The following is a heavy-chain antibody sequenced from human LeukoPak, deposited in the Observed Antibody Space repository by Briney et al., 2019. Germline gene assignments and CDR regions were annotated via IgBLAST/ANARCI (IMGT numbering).Heavy chain of an antibody. Sequence: SETLSLTCAVYGGSFSGYYWSWIRQPPGKGLEWIGEINHSGSTNYNPSLKRRVTISLDTSKKQFSLRLSSVTAADTAVYYCARTIAAAGTGSDWFDPWGQGTLVTVSS. J-gene: IGHJ5*02. CDR1: GGSFSGYY. CDR2: INHSGST. CDR3: ARTIAAAGTGSDWFDP. D-gene: IGHD6-13*01. V-gene: IGHV4-34*01.